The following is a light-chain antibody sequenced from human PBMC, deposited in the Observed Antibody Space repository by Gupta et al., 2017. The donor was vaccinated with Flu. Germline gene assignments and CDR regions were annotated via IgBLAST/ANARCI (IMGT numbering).Light chain of an antibody. CDR3: HHYAGSPQS. CDR2: GAS. J-gene: IGKJ2*03. Sequence: IVLTQAPGTLSVSPVERPTLSFMASQGGSSGYLAPYQQKPGRAPRLLIYGASRSVTGIPDTLTGSASGTDFTLTIMIMKPKHIAVSYFHHYAGSPQSLGPGTKLELK. V-gene: IGKV3-20*01. CDR1: QGGSSGY.